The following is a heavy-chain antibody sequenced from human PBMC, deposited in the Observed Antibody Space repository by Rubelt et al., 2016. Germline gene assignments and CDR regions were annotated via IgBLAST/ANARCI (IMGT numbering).Heavy chain of an antibody. Sequence: CGEGLLKPSETLSLSCAVYGGSLSGYYWSWIRQPPGKGLEWIGEINHSGSTKYNPSLKSRVTISVDTSKNQFSLKLSSVTAADTAVYYCARDLVVGYYGSGRQAYFDLWGRGTLVTVSS. J-gene: IGHJ2*01. V-gene: IGHV4-34*01. CDR3: ARDLVVGYYGSGRQAYFDL. CDR2: INHSGST. D-gene: IGHD3-10*01. CDR1: GGSLSGYY.